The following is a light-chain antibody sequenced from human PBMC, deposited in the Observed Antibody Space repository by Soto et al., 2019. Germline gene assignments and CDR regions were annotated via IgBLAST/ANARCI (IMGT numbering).Light chain of an antibody. CDR1: QSVSSN. CDR3: QQYNNWPPLT. V-gene: IGKV3-15*01. CDR2: GAS. J-gene: IGKJ4*01. Sequence: EIVMTQSPATLSVSPGERATLSCRASQSVSSNLAWYQQKPGQAPRLLIYGASTRATGIPARFSGSGSGTEFTLTISSLQSEDFAFYYGQQYNNWPPLTFGGGTKVEI.